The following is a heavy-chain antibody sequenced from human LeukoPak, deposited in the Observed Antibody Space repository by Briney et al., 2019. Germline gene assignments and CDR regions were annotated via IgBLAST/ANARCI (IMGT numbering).Heavy chain of an antibody. Sequence: GGSLRLSCVASGFTFSSHAMYWVRQAPGKGLEWVSTISAGPGDTYYADSVKGRFTISRDNSKNTLYLQMNSLRAEDTAVYYCAVMMADGMDVWGQGTTVTVSS. CDR2: ISAGPGDT. J-gene: IGHJ6*02. CDR1: GFTFSSHA. D-gene: IGHD3-16*01. V-gene: IGHV3-23*01. CDR3: AVMMADGMDV.